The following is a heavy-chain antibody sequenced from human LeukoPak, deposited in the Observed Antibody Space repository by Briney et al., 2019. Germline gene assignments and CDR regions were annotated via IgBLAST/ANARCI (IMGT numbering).Heavy chain of an antibody. CDR3: ARWARADSDY. V-gene: IGHV3-66*01. CDR2: IYSGGST. J-gene: IGHJ4*02. CDR1: GFTVSSNY. Sequence: PGGSLRLSCAASGFTVSSNYMSWVRQAPGKVLEWVSVIYSGGSTYYADSVKGRFTISRDNSKNTLYLQMNSLRAEDTAVYYCARWARADSDYWGQGTLVTVSS. D-gene: IGHD3-10*01.